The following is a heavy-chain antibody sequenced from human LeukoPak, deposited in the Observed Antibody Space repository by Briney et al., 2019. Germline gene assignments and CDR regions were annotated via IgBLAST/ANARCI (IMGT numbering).Heavy chain of an antibody. D-gene: IGHD1-26*01. CDR2: TSYSEGT. J-gene: IGHJ4*02. CDR1: GGSVIRGGYY. Sequence: NPSETLSLPCSVSGGSVIRGGYYRNCIRQHPGKRLKWIGFTSYSEGTYYNPSLMSRITISVDRSQNQLSLKMRDVTAADTAVYFCATADWESFYFDSWGQGALVAVSS. CDR3: ATADWESFYFDS. V-gene: IGHV4-31*03.